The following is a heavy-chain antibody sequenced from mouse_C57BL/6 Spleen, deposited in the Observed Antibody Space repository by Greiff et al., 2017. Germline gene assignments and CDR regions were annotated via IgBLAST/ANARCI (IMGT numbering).Heavy chain of an antibody. CDR1: GFSLTSYG. D-gene: IGHD1-1*01. Sequence: QVQLKESGPGLVQPSQSLSITCTVSGFSLTSYGVHWVRQSPGKGLEWLGVIWSGGSTDYNAAFISRLSISKDNSKSQVFFKMNSLQADDTAIYYCARCSNYYGSSLWYFDVWGTGTTVTVSS. CDR3: ARCSNYYGSSLWYFDV. J-gene: IGHJ1*03. CDR2: IWSGGST. V-gene: IGHV2-2*01.